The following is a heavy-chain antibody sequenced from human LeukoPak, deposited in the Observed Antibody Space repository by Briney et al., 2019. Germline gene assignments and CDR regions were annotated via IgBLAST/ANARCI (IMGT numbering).Heavy chain of an antibody. J-gene: IGHJ4*02. Sequence: SETLSLTCTVSGGSISNYYWSWIRQPAGKRLEWLGRIYSSGSTKYNPSLASRVTVSVDTSKNQFSLKLSSVTAAHTAVYYCAREHMVRGVINRWGQGALVTVSS. CDR2: IYSSGST. CDR3: AREHMVRGVINR. D-gene: IGHD3-10*01. V-gene: IGHV4-4*07. CDR1: GGSISNYY.